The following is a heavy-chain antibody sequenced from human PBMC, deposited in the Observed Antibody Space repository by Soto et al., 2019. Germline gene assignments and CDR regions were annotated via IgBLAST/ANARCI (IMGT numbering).Heavy chain of an antibody. CDR2: IYYSGST. Sequence: PSYTLSQTCTVSGLPIRTYYWSWIRQPPGKGLEWIGYIYYSGSTNYNPSLESRVTISVNTSKYQFSLQLNSVTAADTAVYYCASSDYYGSASHWGQG. CDR3: ASSDYYGSASH. V-gene: IGHV4-59*07. J-gene: IGHJ1*01. CDR1: GLPIRTYY. D-gene: IGHD3-10*01.